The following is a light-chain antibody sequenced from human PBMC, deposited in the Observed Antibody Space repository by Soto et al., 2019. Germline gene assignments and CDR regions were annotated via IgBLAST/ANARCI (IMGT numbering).Light chain of an antibody. CDR2: GAS. CDR1: QSVSSN. V-gene: IGKV3-15*01. Sequence: EIVLTQSPGTLSLSPGERATLSCRASQSVSSNLAWYQQKLGQAPRVLIYGASTRATGIPARFSGSGSETEFILTISSLQSEDSATYYCQHYNTWPWTFGQGTKVDNK. CDR3: QHYNTWPWT. J-gene: IGKJ1*01.